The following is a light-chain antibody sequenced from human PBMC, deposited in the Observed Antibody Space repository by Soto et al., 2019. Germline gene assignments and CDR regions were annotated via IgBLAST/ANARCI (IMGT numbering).Light chain of an antibody. CDR1: QSVTTY. CDR3: LQRSNWPPLLS. Sequence: EIVLTQSPATLSLSPGERATLSCRASQSVTTYLAWYQQKPGQAPRLLIYDASSRATGIPARFSGSGSGTDFTLTISRLEPEDFAVYYCLQRSNWPPLLSFGGGTKVEIK. J-gene: IGKJ4*01. V-gene: IGKV3-11*01. CDR2: DAS.